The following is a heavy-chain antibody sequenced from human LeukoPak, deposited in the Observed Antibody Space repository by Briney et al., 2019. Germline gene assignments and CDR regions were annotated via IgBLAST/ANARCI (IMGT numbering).Heavy chain of an antibody. J-gene: IGHJ2*01. CDR1: GYNFPIYW. D-gene: IGHD3-16*01. CDR3: ARPPGFDYWYFDL. Sequence: GESLKISCQGSGYNFPIYWIGWVRQMPGQGLEWMGIIYPDDSNTIYGPSFQGQVTISADKSISTAYLQWSSLKASDTAMYYCARPPGFDYWYFDLWGRGTLVTVSS. CDR2: IYPDDSNT. V-gene: IGHV5-51*01.